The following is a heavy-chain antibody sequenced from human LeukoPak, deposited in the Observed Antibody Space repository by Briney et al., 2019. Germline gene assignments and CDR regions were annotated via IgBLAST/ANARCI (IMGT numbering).Heavy chain of an antibody. Sequence: RGSLRLSCAASGFTFSGSAMHWVRQASGKGLEWVGRIRSKANSYATAYAASVKGRFTISRDDSKNTAYLQMNSLKTEDTAVYYCTRPFYGSGSYYEDYWGQGTLVTVSS. D-gene: IGHD3-10*01. J-gene: IGHJ4*02. V-gene: IGHV3-73*01. CDR3: TRPFYGSGSYYEDY. CDR2: IRSKANSYAT. CDR1: GFTFSGSA.